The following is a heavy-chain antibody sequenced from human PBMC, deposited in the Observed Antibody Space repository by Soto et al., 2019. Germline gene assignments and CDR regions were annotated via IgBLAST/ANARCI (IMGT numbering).Heavy chain of an antibody. CDR1: GGSVSSGDYF. J-gene: IGHJ6*02. CDR2: IYYSGST. CDR3: ARSPNYYYYGFDV. V-gene: IGHV4-61*08. Sequence: PSETLSLTCTVSGGSVSSGDYFWSWLRQSPGKRLEWIAYIYYSGSTNYTPSLKSRATISVDTSKSQVSLTLTSMTAADAALYYCARSPNYYYYGFDVWGQGIAVTVSS.